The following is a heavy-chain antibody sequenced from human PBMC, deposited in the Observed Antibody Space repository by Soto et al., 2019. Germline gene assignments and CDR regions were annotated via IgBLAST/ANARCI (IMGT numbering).Heavy chain of an antibody. V-gene: IGHV4-39*01. J-gene: IGHJ4*02. CDR1: GVSISSPNFY. CDR3: ERHSIWLLLSDY. CDR2: IYYTGNT. D-gene: IGHD3-22*01. Sequence: SETLSLTCTVSGVSISSPNFYWSWIRQPPGKGLEWIGSIYYTGNTYYNPSLKSRVTISVDTSKNQFSLKLDSVTAAGTAVYFCERHSIWLLLSDYWGQGSLVTVSS.